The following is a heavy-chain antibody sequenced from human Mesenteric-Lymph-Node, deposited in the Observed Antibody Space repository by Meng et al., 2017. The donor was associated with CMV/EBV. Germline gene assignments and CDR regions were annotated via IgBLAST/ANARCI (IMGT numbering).Heavy chain of an antibody. CDR3: ARDSDSVRYYDFWSGYYGMDV. Sequence: GESLKISCAASGFTVSSNYMNWVRQAPGKGLEWVSYISSSSSTIYYADSVKGRFTISRDNAKNSLFLQMNSLRAEDTAVYYCARDSDSVRYYDFWSGYYGMDVWGQGTTVTVSS. CDR1: GFTVSSNY. D-gene: IGHD3-3*01. CDR2: ISSSSSTI. J-gene: IGHJ6*02. V-gene: IGHV3-48*04.